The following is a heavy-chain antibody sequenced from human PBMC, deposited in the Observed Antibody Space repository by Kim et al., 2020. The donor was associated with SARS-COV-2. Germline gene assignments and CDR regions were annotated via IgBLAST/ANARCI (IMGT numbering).Heavy chain of an antibody. CDR3: AKAIGRGYYSHYDP. V-gene: IGHV3-23*01. CDR1: GFTFSTYA. Sequence: GGSLRLSCAASGFTFSTYAMTWVRQAPGKGLEWVSSISGGGESTYYADSVTGRFPISRDNSRNTLYLQINSLRAEDTAIYNCAKAIGRGYYSHYDPWRQG. CDR2: ISGGGEST. D-gene: IGHD3-22*01. J-gene: IGHJ5*02.